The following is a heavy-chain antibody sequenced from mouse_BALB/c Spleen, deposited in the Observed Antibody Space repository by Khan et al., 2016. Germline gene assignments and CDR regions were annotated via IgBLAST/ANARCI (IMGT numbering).Heavy chain of an antibody. J-gene: IGHJ3*01. CDR1: GFSITGFA. V-gene: IGHV2-6-7*01. D-gene: IGHD2-4*01. CDR2: IWGAGST. CDR3: ASYYDYDGGFAY. Sequence: QVQLKESGPGLVAPSQSLSITCTVSGFSITGFAVNWVRQPPGKGLEWLGVIWGAGSTAYDSALKSRLSISKDDSKSQVSLKMNSLQTDDTATYYGASYYDYDGGFAYWGQGTLVTVSA.